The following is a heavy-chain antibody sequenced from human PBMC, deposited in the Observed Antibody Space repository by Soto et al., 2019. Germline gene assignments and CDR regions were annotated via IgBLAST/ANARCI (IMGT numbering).Heavy chain of an antibody. J-gene: IGHJ4*02. CDR1: GFIFSNYA. CDR3: VREASSSGLHLDH. V-gene: IGHV3-23*01. CDR2: ISGSGSST. D-gene: IGHD6-6*01. Sequence: EVQLLESGGHLVQPGGSLRLSCAASGFIFSNYAMSWVRQAPGKGLEWVSFISGSGSSTYYADSVKSRFTISRGNSKNTLYLQMNSLRAEDAAVYYCVREASSSGLHLDHWGRGTLVTVSS.